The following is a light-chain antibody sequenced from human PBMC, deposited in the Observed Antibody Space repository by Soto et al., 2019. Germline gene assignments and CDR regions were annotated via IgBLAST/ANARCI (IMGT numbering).Light chain of an antibody. CDR1: QSIRYW. CDR3: QQYDTYSRT. J-gene: IGKJ1*01. V-gene: IGKV1-5*01. CDR2: DAS. Sequence: DIQMTQSPSTLSASVGDRATITCRASQSIRYWLDWYQQKPGKAPKLLIYDASSLQSGVPSRFTGRGSGTEFTLTISSLQPDDFATYYCQQYDTYSRTFGQGTKVDIK.